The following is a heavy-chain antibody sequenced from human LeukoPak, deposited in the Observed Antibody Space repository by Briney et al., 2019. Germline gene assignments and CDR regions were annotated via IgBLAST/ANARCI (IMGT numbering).Heavy chain of an antibody. Sequence: GESLEISCKGSGYSFTSYWIGWVRQMPGKGLEWMGIIYPGDSDTRYSPSFQGQVTISADKSISTAYLQWSSLKASDTAMYYCARQLAYYDSSGYYFDYWGQGTPVTVSS. J-gene: IGHJ4*02. CDR1: GYSFTSYW. CDR2: IYPGDSDT. CDR3: ARQLAYYDSSGYYFDY. D-gene: IGHD3-22*01. V-gene: IGHV5-51*01.